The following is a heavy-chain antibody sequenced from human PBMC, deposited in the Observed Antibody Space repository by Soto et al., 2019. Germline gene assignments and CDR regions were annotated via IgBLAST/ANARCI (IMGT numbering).Heavy chain of an antibody. V-gene: IGHV1-3*01. D-gene: IGHD2-15*01. Sequence: QVQLVQSGAEVKKPGASVKVSCKASGYTFTSYAMHWVRQAPGQRLEWMGWINAGNGNTKYSQQFQGRVTITRDTSASAAYMELSSLRSEDTAVYYCARGPGGPDGPGDYWGQGTLVTVSS. CDR2: INAGNGNT. CDR1: GYTFTSYA. CDR3: ARGPGGPDGPGDY. J-gene: IGHJ4*02.